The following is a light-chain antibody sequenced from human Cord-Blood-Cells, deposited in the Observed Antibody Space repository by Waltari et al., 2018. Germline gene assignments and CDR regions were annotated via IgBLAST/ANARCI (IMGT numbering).Light chain of an antibody. CDR1: QSVSSH. CDR3: QHRSNWLT. CDR2: DTS. Sequence: EIVLTQSPATLSMSPGERATLSCRASQSVSSHLAWYQKKPGQAPRLLIYDTSNRATGIPARFSGRGSGTDFTLTISSLEPEDFAVYYCQHRSNWLTFGGGTKVEIK. J-gene: IGKJ4*01. V-gene: IGKV3-11*01.